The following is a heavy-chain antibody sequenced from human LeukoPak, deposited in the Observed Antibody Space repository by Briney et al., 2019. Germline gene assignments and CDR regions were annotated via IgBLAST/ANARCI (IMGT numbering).Heavy chain of an antibody. CDR2: IYYSGST. V-gene: IGHV4-59*08. CDR1: GGSISSYY. J-gene: IGHJ4*02. CDR3: ARHRPGPYDY. Sequence: SETLSLTCTVSGGSISSYYWSWIRQPPGKGLEWIGYIYYSGSTNYNPSLKSRVTISVDTSKNQFSLKQSSVTAADTAVYYCARHRPGPYDYWGQGTLATVSS.